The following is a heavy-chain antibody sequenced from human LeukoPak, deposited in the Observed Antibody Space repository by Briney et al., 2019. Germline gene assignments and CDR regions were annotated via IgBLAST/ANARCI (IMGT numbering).Heavy chain of an antibody. Sequence: PGGSLRLSCAASGFTFSSYAMSWVRQAPGKGLEWVSAISGSGGSTYYADSVKGRFTISRDNSKNTLYLQMNSLRAEDTAVYYCAKDPGNSPPISNSYYYRDVGGKGPTSPSP. CDR3: AKDPGNSPPISNSYYYRDV. CDR2: ISGSGGST. V-gene: IGHV3-23*01. CDR1: GFTFSSYA. J-gene: IGHJ6*03. D-gene: IGHD5-18*01.